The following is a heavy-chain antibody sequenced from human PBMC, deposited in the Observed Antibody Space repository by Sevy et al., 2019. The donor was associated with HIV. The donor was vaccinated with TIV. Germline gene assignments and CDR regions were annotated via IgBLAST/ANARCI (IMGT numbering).Heavy chain of an antibody. CDR1: GFTFSSYA. CDR2: ISYDGSNK. CDR3: ARDQHDYGGNLRTGWFDP. V-gene: IGHV3-30-3*01. Sequence: GGSLRLSCAASGFTFSSYAMHWVRQAPGMGLEWVAVISYDGSNKYYADSVKGRFTISRDNSKNTLYLQMNSLRAEDTAVYYCARDQHDYGGNLRTGWFDPWGQRTLVTVSS. J-gene: IGHJ5*02. D-gene: IGHD4-17*01.